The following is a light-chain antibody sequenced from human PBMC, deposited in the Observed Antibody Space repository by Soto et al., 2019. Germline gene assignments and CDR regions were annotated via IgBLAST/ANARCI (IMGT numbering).Light chain of an antibody. CDR1: SSDVGGYNY. J-gene: IGLJ2*01. Sequence: QSVLTQPASVSGSPGQSITISCTGTSSDVGGYNYVSWYQQHPGKVPKLIIYEVNNRPSGVSYRFSGSKSGTSASLAITGLQAEDEADYYCQSYDSSLSEVFGGGTKLTVL. CDR3: QSYDSSLSEV. CDR2: EVN. V-gene: IGLV2-14*01.